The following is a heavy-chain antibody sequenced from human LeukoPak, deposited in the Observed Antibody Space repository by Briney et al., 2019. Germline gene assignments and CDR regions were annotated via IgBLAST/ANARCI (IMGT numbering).Heavy chain of an antibody. CDR2: IYYSGST. CDR3: ARETYSSGGSYYFDY. Sequence: PSETLSLTCTVSGGSISSYYWSWIRQPPGKGLEWIGYIYYSGSTNYNPSLKSRVTISVDTSKNQFSLKLSSVTAADTAVYYCARETYSSGGSYYFDYWGQGTLVTVSS. J-gene: IGHJ4*02. V-gene: IGHV4-59*12. D-gene: IGHD6-25*01. CDR1: GGSISSYY.